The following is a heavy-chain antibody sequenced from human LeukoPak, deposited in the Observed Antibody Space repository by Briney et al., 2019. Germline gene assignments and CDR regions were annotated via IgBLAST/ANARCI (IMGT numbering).Heavy chain of an antibody. CDR2: ISAYNGNT. CDR1: GYTFTSYG. Sequence: ASVKVSCKASGYTFTSYGISWVRQAPGQGLEWMGWISAYNGNTNYAQKLQGRVTMTTDTSTSTAYMELRSLRSDDTAVYYYARALTDFWSGYSRDDAFDIWGQGTMVTGSS. CDR3: ARALTDFWSGYSRDDAFDI. D-gene: IGHD3-3*01. J-gene: IGHJ3*02. V-gene: IGHV1-18*01.